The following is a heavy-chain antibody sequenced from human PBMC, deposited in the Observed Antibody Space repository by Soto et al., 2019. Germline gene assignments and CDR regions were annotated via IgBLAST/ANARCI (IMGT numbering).Heavy chain of an antibody. CDR1: GGSFSGYY. CDR2: INHSGST. D-gene: IGHD3-3*01. Sequence: SETLSLTCAVYGGSFSGYYWSWIRQPPGKGLEWIGEINHSGSTNYNPSLKSRVTISVDTSKNQFSLKLSSETAADTAVYYCARVPLITIFGVVIRQQFDYWGQGTLVTVSS. V-gene: IGHV4-34*01. J-gene: IGHJ4*02. CDR3: ARVPLITIFGVVIRQQFDY.